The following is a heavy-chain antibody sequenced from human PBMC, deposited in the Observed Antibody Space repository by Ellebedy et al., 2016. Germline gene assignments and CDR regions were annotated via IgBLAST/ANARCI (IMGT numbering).Heavy chain of an antibody. CDR1: GYSFSRFW. Sequence: GESLKISXEGSGYSFSRFWIGWVRQMPGKGLEWMGIIYPGDSDTRYSPSFQGQVTISADKSISTAYLQWSSLKASDTAMYYCARLPRGGYYYYMDVWGKGTTVTVSS. CDR2: IYPGDSDT. V-gene: IGHV5-51*01. CDR3: ARLPRGGYYYYMDV. J-gene: IGHJ6*03.